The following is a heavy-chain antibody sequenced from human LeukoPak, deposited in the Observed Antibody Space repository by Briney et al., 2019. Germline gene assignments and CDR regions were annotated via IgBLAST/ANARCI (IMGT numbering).Heavy chain of an antibody. CDR1: GFTFSIYE. J-gene: IGHJ4*02. CDR3: CYGDY. D-gene: IGHD2-15*01. V-gene: IGHV3-48*03. Sequence: LSGGSLRLSCAASGFTFSIYEMSRVRQAPGKGLEWLSFISREGSEIHYAASVEGRFTISRDNAKNTLYYYCAKGGSRGDCSAGTCYGDYWGQGTLVTVSS. CDR2: ISREGSEI.